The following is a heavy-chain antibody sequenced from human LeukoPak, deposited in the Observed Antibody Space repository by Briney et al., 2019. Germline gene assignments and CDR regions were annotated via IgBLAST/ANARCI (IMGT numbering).Heavy chain of an antibody. CDR3: ARFRSGYSIDY. D-gene: IGHD3-3*01. CDR1: GYTFTDYY. J-gene: IGHJ4*02. V-gene: IGHV1-2*02. Sequence: ASVKVSCKASGYTFTDYYMHWVRQAPGQGLEWMGWINPSSGGTNYAQKFQGRVTMTRDTSISTAYMELSRLRSDDTAVYFCARFRSGYSIDYWGQGTPVTVSS. CDR2: INPSSGGT.